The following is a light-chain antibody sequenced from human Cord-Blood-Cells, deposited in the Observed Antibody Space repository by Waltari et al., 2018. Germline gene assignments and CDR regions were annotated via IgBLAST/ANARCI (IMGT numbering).Light chain of an antibody. V-gene: IGKV1-8*01. CDR1: QGISSY. J-gene: IGKJ4*01. CDR3: QXXXSXPXT. Sequence: AIRMTQSPSSLSASTGDRVTITCRASQGISSYLAWYQQKPGKAPKILIYAASTLQSGVPSRFSGSGSGTDFTLTISCLQSEDFXTYYCQXXXSXPXTFXXXXXV. CDR2: AAS.